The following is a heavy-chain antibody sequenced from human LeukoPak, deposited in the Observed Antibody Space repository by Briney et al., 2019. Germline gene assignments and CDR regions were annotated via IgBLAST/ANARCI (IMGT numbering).Heavy chain of an antibody. D-gene: IGHD3-22*01. CDR1: GFPFSSYW. Sequence: GGSLRLSCAASGFPFSSYWMSWVRQVPGKGLEWVANIKPDGSEKHYVDSVKGRFTVSRDNAKNSLYLQMNSLRTEDTAVYYCATYSSLNRREFQFWGQGTLLTVSS. J-gene: IGHJ1*01. CDR2: IKPDGSEK. V-gene: IGHV3-7*01. CDR3: ATYSSLNRREFQF.